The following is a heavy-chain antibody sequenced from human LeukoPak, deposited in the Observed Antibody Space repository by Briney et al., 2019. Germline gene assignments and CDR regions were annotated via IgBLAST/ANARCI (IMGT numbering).Heavy chain of an antibody. J-gene: IGHJ4*02. CDR2: ISRSSNYK. CDR1: GFTFSSYS. CDR3: ASSRYDSSGYYGIIGY. D-gene: IGHD3-22*01. Sequence: GGSLRLSCAASGFTFSSYSMNWVRQAPGKGLEWVSSISRSSNYKYYADSVKGRFTISRDNAKNSLYLQMNSLRAEDTALYYCASSRYDSSGYYGIIGYWGQGTLVTVSS. V-gene: IGHV3-21*01.